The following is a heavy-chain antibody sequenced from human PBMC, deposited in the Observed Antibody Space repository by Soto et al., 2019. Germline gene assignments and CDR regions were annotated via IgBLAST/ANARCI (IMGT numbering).Heavy chain of an antibody. V-gene: IGHV4-39*01. Sequence: PSETLSLTCSVSGGSISRSSYYWGWIRQPPGKGPQWIGSINYSGSTYYNPSLKSRVTISVDPSNNQFSLKLSSVTAADTAVYYCARPGPKTAMVTNWFDSWGQGTLVTVSS. D-gene: IGHD5-18*01. CDR1: GGSISRSSYY. J-gene: IGHJ5*01. CDR2: INYSGST. CDR3: ARPGPKTAMVTNWFDS.